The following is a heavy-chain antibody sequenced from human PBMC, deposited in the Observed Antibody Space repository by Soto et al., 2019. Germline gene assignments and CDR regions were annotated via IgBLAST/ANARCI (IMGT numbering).Heavy chain of an antibody. CDR1: GFTFSSYG. J-gene: IGHJ4*02. Sequence: QVQLVESGGGVVQPGRSLRLSCAASGFTFSSYGMHWVRQAPGKGLEWVAVIWYDGSNKYYAYSVKGRFTISRDNSKNTLYLQMNSLRAEDTAVYYCARDRDYGDNEVDYWGQGTLVTVSS. CDR3: ARDRDYGDNEVDY. CDR2: IWYDGSNK. V-gene: IGHV3-33*01. D-gene: IGHD4-17*01.